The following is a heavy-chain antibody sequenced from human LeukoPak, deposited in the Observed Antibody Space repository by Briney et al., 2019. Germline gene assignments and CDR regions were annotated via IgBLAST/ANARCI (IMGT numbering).Heavy chain of an antibody. D-gene: IGHD3-3*01. J-gene: IGHJ5*02. Sequence: SETLSLTCTVSGGPISSSSYYWGWIRQPPGKGLEWIGSIYYSGSTYYNPSLKSRVTISVDTSKNQFSLKLSSVTAADTAVYYCARRAGFLGSWFDPWGQGTLVTVSS. CDR3: ARRAGFLGSWFDP. V-gene: IGHV4-39*01. CDR2: IYYSGST. CDR1: GGPISSSSYY.